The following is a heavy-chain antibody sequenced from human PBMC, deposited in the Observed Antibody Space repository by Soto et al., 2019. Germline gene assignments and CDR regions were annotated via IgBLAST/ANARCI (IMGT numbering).Heavy chain of an antibody. Sequence: ASVKVSCKASGYTFTSYYMHWVRQAPGQGLEWMGIINPSGGSTSYAQKFQGRVTMTRDTSTSTVYMELSSLRSEDTAVYYCVQSTVAGSRLYAFDIWGQGTMVTVPS. V-gene: IGHV1-46*01. CDR2: INPSGGST. CDR1: GYTFTSYY. CDR3: VQSTVAGSRLYAFDI. D-gene: IGHD6-19*01. J-gene: IGHJ3*02.